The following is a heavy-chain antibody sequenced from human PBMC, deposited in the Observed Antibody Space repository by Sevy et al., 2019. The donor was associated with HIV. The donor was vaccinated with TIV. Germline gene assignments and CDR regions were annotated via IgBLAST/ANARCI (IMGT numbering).Heavy chain of an antibody. Sequence: ASVKVSCKASGYTFTGYYMHWVRQAPGQGLEWMGWINPNSGGTNYAQKFQGRVTMTRDTSISTAYMELSRLRSDDTAMYYCARDLHSWSHFDYWGQGTLVTVSS. CDR3: ARDLHSWSHFDY. CDR1: GYTFTGYY. CDR2: INPNSGGT. D-gene: IGHD6-13*01. V-gene: IGHV1-2*02. J-gene: IGHJ4*02.